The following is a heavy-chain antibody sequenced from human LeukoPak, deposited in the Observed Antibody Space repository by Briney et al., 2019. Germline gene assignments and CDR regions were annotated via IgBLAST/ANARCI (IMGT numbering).Heavy chain of an antibody. CDR3: ARAGGTSWADY. CDR2: VKQDGTEK. J-gene: IGHJ4*02. V-gene: IGHV3-7*01. Sequence: GGSLRLSCEASGFTFRNYWMTWVRQAPGKGLEWVANVKQDGTEKFYVDSVKGRLTISRDNGKNSLYLQMNSLRVEDTAIYYCARAGGTSWADYWGQGTLVTVSS. CDR1: GFTFRNYW. D-gene: IGHD6-13*01.